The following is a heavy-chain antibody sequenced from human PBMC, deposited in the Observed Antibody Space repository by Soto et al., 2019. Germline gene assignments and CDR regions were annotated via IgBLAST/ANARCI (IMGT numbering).Heavy chain of an antibody. CDR2: SDLTDYYT. V-gene: IGHV5-10-1*01. CDR3: ARGGGDNYLSSAYHYAIDF. CDR1: GYSFPNNW. J-gene: IGHJ4*02. Sequence: PVESLKLSCQCSGYSFPNNWITLERQMPGKSLESMGRSDLTDYYTSYSPSVQGHISFSADRSINTTYLHWSSLRASDTAIYYCARGGGDNYLSSAYHYAIDFWGQGTPVTVSS. D-gene: IGHD3-22*01.